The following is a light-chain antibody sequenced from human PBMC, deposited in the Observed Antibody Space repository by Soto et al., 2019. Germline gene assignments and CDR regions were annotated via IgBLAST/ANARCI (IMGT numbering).Light chain of an antibody. V-gene: IGKV3-20*01. CDR2: AAS. Sequence: IGMTQSPYTLSLSTGEKATLSCRASQSVTSNYLAWYQQRPGQAPRLLISAASSRATGIPDRFSGSGSGTDFTLTISRLEPEDFAVYYCQQYGSSPRTFGQGTKVDI. J-gene: IGKJ1*01. CDR1: QSVTSNY. CDR3: QQYGSSPRT.